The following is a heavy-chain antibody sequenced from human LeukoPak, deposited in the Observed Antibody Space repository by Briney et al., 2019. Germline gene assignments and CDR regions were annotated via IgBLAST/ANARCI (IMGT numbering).Heavy chain of an antibody. V-gene: IGHV1-69*10. D-gene: IGHD1-7*01. J-gene: IGHJ4*02. Sequence: SVKVSCKASGYTFTSYDINWVRQATGQGLEWMGGFDPEDGETIYAQKFQGRVTITADKSTSTAYMELSSLRSEDTAVYYCARAPLTGTTGYYFDYWGQGTLVTVSS. CDR1: GYTFTSYD. CDR3: ARAPLTGTTGYYFDY. CDR2: FDPEDGET.